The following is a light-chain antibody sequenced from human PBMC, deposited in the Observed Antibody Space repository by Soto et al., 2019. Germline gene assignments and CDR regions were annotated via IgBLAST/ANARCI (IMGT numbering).Light chain of an antibody. Sequence: QPVLTQPPSASGTPGQRVTVSCSGSSSNIGSNYVYWYQQLPGTAPKLLIYSNNQRPSGVPDRFSGSKSGTSASLASSGLRAEDEADYYCAAWDDSLSVVVFGGGTKRTVL. CDR3: AAWDDSLSVVV. V-gene: IGLV1-47*02. CDR2: SNN. J-gene: IGLJ2*01. CDR1: SSNIGSNY.